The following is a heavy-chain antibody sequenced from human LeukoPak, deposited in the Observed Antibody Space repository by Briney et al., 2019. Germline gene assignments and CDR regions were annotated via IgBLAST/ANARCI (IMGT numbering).Heavy chain of an antibody. D-gene: IGHD4-17*01. Sequence: GGSLRLSCAASGFTFSGHYMDWVRQAPGKGLEWVGRTRNKANSYTTEYAASVKDRFTISRDDSKNSLYLQMNSLKTEDTAVYYCASGHYGDYSFDYWGQGTLVTVSS. CDR3: ASGHYGDYSFDY. J-gene: IGHJ4*02. CDR2: TRNKANSYTT. CDR1: GFTFSGHY. V-gene: IGHV3-72*01.